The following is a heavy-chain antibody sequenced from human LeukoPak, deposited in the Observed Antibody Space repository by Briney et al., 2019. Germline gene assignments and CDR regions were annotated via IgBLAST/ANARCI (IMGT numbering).Heavy chain of an antibody. D-gene: IGHD6-19*01. Sequence: GGSLRLSCVASGFTFSSYSMNWVRQAPGKGLEWVSSISSSSSYIYYADSVKGRFTISRDNAKNSLYLQMNSLRAEDTAVYYCAREDSSGWYGPRHFDYWGQGTLVTVSS. CDR1: GFTFSSYS. CDR3: AREDSSGWYGPRHFDY. V-gene: IGHV3-21*01. CDR2: ISSSSSYI. J-gene: IGHJ4*02.